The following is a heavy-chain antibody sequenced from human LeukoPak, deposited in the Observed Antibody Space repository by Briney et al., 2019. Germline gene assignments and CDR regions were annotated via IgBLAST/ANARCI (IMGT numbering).Heavy chain of an antibody. CDR3: ARDRAVYSDSRGYYPDAFDI. D-gene: IGHD3-22*01. V-gene: IGHV3-21*01. Sequence: GVSLRLSCAASGFTFSSYNMNWVRQAPGKGLEWVSSISSRSNYIYLADSLKGRFTISRDNAKSSLYLQMNSLRAEDTAMYYCARDRAVYSDSRGYYPDAFDIWGQGTMVTVSS. J-gene: IGHJ3*02. CDR1: GFTFSSYN. CDR2: ISSRSNYI.